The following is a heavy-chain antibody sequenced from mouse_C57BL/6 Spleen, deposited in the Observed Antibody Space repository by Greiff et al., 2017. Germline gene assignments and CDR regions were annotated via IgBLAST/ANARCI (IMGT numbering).Heavy chain of an antibody. CDR1: GFTFSDYG. V-gene: IGHV5-17*01. J-gene: IGHJ1*03. CDR2: ISSGSSTI. Sequence: DVKLVESGGGLVKPGGSLKLSCAASGFTFSDYGMHWVRQAPEKGLEWVAYISSGSSTIYYAETVKGRFTISRDNAKNTMFLQMTSLRSEDTAMYYCSRRGNYYGSPHWYFDVWGTGTTVTVSS. D-gene: IGHD1-1*01. CDR3: SRRGNYYGSPHWYFDV.